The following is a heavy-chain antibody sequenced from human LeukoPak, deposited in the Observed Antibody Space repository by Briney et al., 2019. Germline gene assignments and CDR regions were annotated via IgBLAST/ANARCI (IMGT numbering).Heavy chain of an antibody. CDR2: ISAYNSNT. D-gene: IGHD6-13*01. CDR3: ARDSLAPYSSPEGFDL. V-gene: IGHV1-18*01. CDR1: GYTFTSYG. Sequence: ASVKVSCEPSGYTFTSYGTSWVRQAPGQGLEWMGWISAYNSNTNYAQKLQGRVTMTTDTSTSTAYMELRSLRSDDTGVYYCARDSLAPYSSPEGFDLWGQGTRVSVSS. J-gene: IGHJ4*02.